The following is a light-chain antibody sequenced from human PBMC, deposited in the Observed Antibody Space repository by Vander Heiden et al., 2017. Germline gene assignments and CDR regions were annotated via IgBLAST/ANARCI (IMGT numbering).Light chain of an antibody. CDR2: AAS. J-gene: IGKJ4*01. Sequence: AIRITQSPPSLSASPGDRVTITCRASQGISSYLAWYQQKPGKAPKLLIYAASTLQSGVPSRFSGSGSGTDFTLTISCMQSEDVSTYYCQQYYSYPLTFGGGTKVKIK. V-gene: IGKV1-8*01. CDR3: QQYYSYPLT. CDR1: QGISSY.